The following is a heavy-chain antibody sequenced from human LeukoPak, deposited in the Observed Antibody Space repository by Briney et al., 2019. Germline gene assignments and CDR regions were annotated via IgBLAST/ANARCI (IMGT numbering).Heavy chain of an antibody. Sequence: ASENLSLTCAVYGGSFSGYYWRRLRQPPGKGLEWIGEINHSGSTNYNPSLKSRVTISVDTSKNQFSLELSSVTAADTAVYYCARVRQWLRAGTYHDYFDVWGKGTTVTVSS. CDR2: INHSGST. J-gene: IGHJ6*03. D-gene: IGHD5-12*01. CDR1: GGSFSGYY. CDR3: ARVRQWLRAGTYHDYFDV. V-gene: IGHV4-34*01.